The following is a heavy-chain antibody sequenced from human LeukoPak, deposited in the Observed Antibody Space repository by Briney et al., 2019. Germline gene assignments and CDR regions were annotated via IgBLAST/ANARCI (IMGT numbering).Heavy chain of an antibody. CDR1: GFTFSSYA. J-gene: IGHJ3*02. D-gene: IGHD3-10*01. Sequence: GGSLRLSCAASGFTFSSYAMHWVRQAPGKGLEWVAVISYDGSNKYYADSVKGRFTISRDNSKNSLYLQMNSLRAEDTAVYYCARASYVNDAFDIWGQGTMVTVSS. CDR2: ISYDGSNK. CDR3: ARASYVNDAFDI. V-gene: IGHV3-30-3*01.